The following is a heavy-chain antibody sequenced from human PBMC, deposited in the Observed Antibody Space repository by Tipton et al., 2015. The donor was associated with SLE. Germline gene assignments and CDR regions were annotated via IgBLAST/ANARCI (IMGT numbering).Heavy chain of an antibody. J-gene: IGHJ5*02. CDR2: IGVDGGRT. D-gene: IGHD4-17*01. CDR3: GKDYGDFRNWFDA. CDR1: GFTFSNAW. Sequence: GSLRLSCAASGFTFSNAWMSWVRQAPGKGLEWVSSIGVDGGRTFYLNSVRGRFTMSRDNYRNTMYLEMKSLRDEDTAVYYCGKDYGDFRNWFDAWGQGTPVTVSS. V-gene: IGHV3-23*02.